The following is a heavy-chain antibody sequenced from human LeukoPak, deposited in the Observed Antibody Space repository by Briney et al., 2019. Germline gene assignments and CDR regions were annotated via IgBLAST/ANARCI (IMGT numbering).Heavy chain of an antibody. J-gene: IGHJ4*02. Sequence: GASVKVSCKASGYIFTGYNMHWVRQAPGQGLEWMGRINPNSGGTNYAQKFQGRVTMTRETSISTAYMELSGLESVDTAVYYCARDQRWFGQSATYFDYWGQGTLVTVSS. CDR1: GYIFTGYN. CDR2: INPNSGGT. D-gene: IGHD3-10*01. V-gene: IGHV1-2*06. CDR3: ARDQRWFGQSATYFDY.